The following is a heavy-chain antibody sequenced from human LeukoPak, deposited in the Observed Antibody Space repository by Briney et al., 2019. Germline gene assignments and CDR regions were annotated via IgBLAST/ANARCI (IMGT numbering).Heavy chain of an antibody. Sequence: QPGGSLRLSCAASGFTFSSYGMHWVRQAPGKGLEWVAVIWYDGSNKYYADSVKGRFTISRDNSKNTLYLQMNSLRAEDTAVYYCARDDPGFKIAAAGTPDYWGQGTLVTVSS. CDR2: IWYDGSNK. J-gene: IGHJ4*02. D-gene: IGHD6-13*01. V-gene: IGHV3-33*01. CDR3: ARDDPGFKIAAAGTPDY. CDR1: GFTFSSYG.